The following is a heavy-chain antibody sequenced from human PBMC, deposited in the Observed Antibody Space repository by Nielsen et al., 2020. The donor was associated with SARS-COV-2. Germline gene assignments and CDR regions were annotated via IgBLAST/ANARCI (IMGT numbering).Heavy chain of an antibody. J-gene: IGHJ6*03. CDR3: ARCPNYDFWSGYRLYYYYYYYMYV. D-gene: IGHD3-3*01. CDR1: GGSFSGYY. V-gene: IGHV4-34*01. CDR2: INHSGST. Sequence: SETLSLTCAVYGGSFSGYYWSWIRKPPGKGLEWIGEINHSGSTNYKPSLKSRVTISVDTSKNQFSLKLSSVTAAYTAVYYCARCPNYDFWSGYRLYYYYYYYMYVWGKGTTVTVSS.